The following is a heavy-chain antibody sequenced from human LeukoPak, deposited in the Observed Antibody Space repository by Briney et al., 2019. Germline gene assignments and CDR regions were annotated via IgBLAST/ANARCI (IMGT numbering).Heavy chain of an antibody. CDR1: GGSISSSNW. V-gene: IGHV4-4*02. D-gene: IGHD3-9*01. CDR2: IYHSGST. Sequence: PSGTLSLTCAVSGGSISSSNWWGGVRRPPGKGLEWIGEIYHSGSTNYNPSLKSRVTISVDKSKNQFSLKLSSVTAADTAVYYCARSDDILTGYYSFDYWGQGTLVTVSS. CDR3: ARSDDILTGYYSFDY. J-gene: IGHJ4*02.